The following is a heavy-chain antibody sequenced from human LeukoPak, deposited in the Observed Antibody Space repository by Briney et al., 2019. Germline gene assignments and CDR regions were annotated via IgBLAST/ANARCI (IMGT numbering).Heavy chain of an antibody. CDR2: ISWNSGSL. Sequence: GGSLRLSCAASGFTFDDYAMHWVRQAPGKGLEWVSGISWNSGSLGYADSVKGRFTISRDNAKNSLYLQMNSLRAEDTAVYYCAELGITMIGGVWGKGTTVTISS. CDR3: AELGITMIGGV. J-gene: IGHJ6*04. D-gene: IGHD3-10*02. V-gene: IGHV3-9*01. CDR1: GFTFDDYA.